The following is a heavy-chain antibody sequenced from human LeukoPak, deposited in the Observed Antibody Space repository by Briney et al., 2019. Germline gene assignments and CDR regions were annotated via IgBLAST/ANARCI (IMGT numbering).Heavy chain of an antibody. CDR2: IHYSGST. D-gene: IGHD6-19*01. V-gene: IGHV4-59*08. J-gene: IGHJ5*01. CDR3: ARRLAVAAWFDS. CDR1: GGSIGSYY. Sequence: SETLSLTCTVSGGSIGSYYWNWIRQAPGKGLEWIGYIHYSGSTNHNSSLKSRVTISVDTSKNQFSLKLSSVTAADTAVYYCARRLAVAAWFDSWGQGTLVTVSS.